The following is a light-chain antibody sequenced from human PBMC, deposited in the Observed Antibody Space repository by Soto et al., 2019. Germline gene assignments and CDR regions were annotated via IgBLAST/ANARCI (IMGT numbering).Light chain of an antibody. V-gene: IGLV1-47*01. CDR3: AAWDDSLSGRGV. J-gene: IGLJ2*01. CDR2: RNN. Sequence: QYVLTQPPSASGTPGQRVTISCSGSSSNIGNNYVYWYQMVPGTAPKLLIYRNNQRPSGVPDRFSGSRSGTSASLAISGLRSEDEADYYCAAWDDSLSGRGVFGGGTKVTVL. CDR1: SSNIGNNY.